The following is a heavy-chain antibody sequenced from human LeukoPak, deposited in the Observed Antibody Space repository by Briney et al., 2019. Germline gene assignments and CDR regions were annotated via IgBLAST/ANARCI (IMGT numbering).Heavy chain of an antibody. J-gene: IGHJ3*02. CDR2: IGIPGDT. CDR3: ARAARFLHSTGAHAFDI. Sequence: GGSLRLSCAASGFSLSSYDMHSVRQGTGKGLELFSGIGIPGDTYYPGSVRGRFTISRENAENSLYLQMTSLRAGDTAVYYCARAARFLHSTGAHAFDIWGQGTMVTVSS. V-gene: IGHV3-13*01. CDR1: GFSLSSYD. D-gene: IGHD2-8*02.